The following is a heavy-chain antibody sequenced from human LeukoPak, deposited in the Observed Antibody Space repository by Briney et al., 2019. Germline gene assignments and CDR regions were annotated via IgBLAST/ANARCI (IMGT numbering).Heavy chain of an antibody. CDR1: RGSISSGRYY. CDR2: IYYSGST. V-gene: IGHV4-61*01. D-gene: IGHD2-2*01. CDR3: ARVLQGDCSSTSCPGSNYYYYYMDV. J-gene: IGHJ6*03. Sequence: SETLSLTCTVSRGSISSGRYYWSWIRQPPGKGLEWIGYIYYSGSTNYNPSLKSRVTISVDTSKNQFSLKLSSVTAADTAVYYCARVLQGDCSSTSCPGSNYYYYYMDVWGKGTTVTVSS.